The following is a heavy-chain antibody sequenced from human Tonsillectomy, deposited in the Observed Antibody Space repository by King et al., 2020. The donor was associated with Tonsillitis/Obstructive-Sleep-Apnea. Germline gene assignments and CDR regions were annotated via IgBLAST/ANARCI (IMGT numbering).Heavy chain of an antibody. Sequence: QLVQSGAEVKKPGASVKVSCKASGYTFTSYGISWVRQAPGQGLEWMGWISPYNGDTNYAQKLQDRVTMTTGTSTSTAYMELRSLRSDDTAFYYCAMDSMSHYYDSSAYSTFDYWGQGTLVTVSS. CDR3: AMDSMSHYYDSSAYSTFDY. J-gene: IGHJ4*02. CDR2: ISPYNGDT. V-gene: IGHV1-18*01. D-gene: IGHD3-22*01. CDR1: GYTFTSYG.